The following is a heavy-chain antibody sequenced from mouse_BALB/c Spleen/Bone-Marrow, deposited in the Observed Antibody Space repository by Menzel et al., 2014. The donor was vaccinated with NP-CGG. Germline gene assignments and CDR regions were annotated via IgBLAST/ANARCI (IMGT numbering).Heavy chain of an antibody. J-gene: IGHJ3*01. D-gene: IGHD2-4*01. CDR2: IDPFNGVT. CDR1: GYSLTNYY. CDR3: ARRVITTGPGFAY. V-gene: IGHV1S135*01. Sequence: QLQESGPELMKPGASVKISCKASGYSLTNYYIHWVKQSHGKSLEWIGYIDPFNGVTTYNQKFKGKATLTVDKSSNTAYMHLSSLTSEDSAVFYCARRVITTGPGFAYWGQGTLVTVSA.